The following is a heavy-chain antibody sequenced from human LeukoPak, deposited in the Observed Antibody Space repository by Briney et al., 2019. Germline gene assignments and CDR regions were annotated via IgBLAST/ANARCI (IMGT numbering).Heavy chain of an antibody. D-gene: IGHD3-22*01. Sequence: PGGSLRLSCAASGFTFSSYAMSWVRQAPGKGLEWVLAISGSGGSTYYADSVKGRFTISRDNSKNTLYLQMNSLRAEDTAVYYCAKDYYDSSGLSTVFDYWGQGTLVTVSS. CDR2: ISGSGGST. J-gene: IGHJ4*02. CDR3: AKDYYDSSGLSTVFDY. CDR1: GFTFSSYA. V-gene: IGHV3-23*01.